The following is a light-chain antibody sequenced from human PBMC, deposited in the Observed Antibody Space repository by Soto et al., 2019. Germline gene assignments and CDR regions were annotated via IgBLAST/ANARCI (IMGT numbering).Light chain of an antibody. Sequence: ALQMTQSPSSLSASVGDTVTLTCRASQGIDKDLGWYQQKPGKAPNLLIHAASTLQSGVPSRFSGSGSGTDFALTISSLQPEDFATYYFLQDFTYPFTFGPGTKVDIK. J-gene: IGKJ3*01. V-gene: IGKV1-6*01. CDR2: AAS. CDR1: QGIDKD. CDR3: LQDFTYPFT.